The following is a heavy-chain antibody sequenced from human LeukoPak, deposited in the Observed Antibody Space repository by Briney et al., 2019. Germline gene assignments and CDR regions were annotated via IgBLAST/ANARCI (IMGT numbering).Heavy chain of an antibody. J-gene: IGHJ4*02. V-gene: IGHV4-59*01. CDR2: IYYSGVT. CDR1: GDSISGFY. D-gene: IGHD6-19*01. CDR3: ARNLIGSGWATYYFDY. Sequence: PSETLSLTCSVSGDSISGFYWSWIRQSPGKGLEWIGYIYYSGVTNYNPSLKSRVTISVDTSRNQFSLKLSSVTAADTAVYYCARNLIGSGWATYYFDYWGQGTLVTVSS.